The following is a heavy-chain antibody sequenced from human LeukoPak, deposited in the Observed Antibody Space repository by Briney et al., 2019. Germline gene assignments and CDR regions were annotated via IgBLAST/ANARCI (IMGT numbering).Heavy chain of an antibody. CDR2: AYYRSKWYN. J-gene: IGHJ4*02. CDR3: ARETNGAYDS. V-gene: IGHV6-1*01. Sequence: SQTLSLTCVISGDSVSSNSAAWHWIRQSPSRGLEWLGRAYYRSKWYNNYALSVKSRITINPDTSKNQFSLQLNSVTPEDTAIYYCARETNGAYDSWGQGTLVTVSS. CDR1: GDSVSSNSAA. D-gene: IGHD2-8*01.